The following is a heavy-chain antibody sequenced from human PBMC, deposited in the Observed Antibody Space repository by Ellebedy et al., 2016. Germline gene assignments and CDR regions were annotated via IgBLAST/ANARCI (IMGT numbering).Heavy chain of an antibody. D-gene: IGHD4-23*01. CDR2: IYSASST. V-gene: IGHV3-53*01. CDR1: GFAVSNNY. J-gene: IGHJ4*02. Sequence: GGSLRLXCAASGFAVSNNYMSWVRQAPGKRLEWVSVIYSASSTFYADSVRGRFTVSRDDSKNTLYLQMESLRAEDTAVYYCARALSRWYFDCWGQGTLVTVSS. CDR3: ARALSRWYFDC.